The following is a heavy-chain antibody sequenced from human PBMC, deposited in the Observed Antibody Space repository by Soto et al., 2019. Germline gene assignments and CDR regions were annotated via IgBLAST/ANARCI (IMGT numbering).Heavy chain of an antibody. V-gene: IGHV3-23*01. D-gene: IGHD3-22*01. J-gene: IGHJ4*02. CDR1: GFTFTSYA. Sequence: GGSLRLSCAASGFTFTSYAMSWVRQAPGKGLEWVSTISGTGGSTYYPDSVKGRFTISRDNSKNTVYLQMNSLRAEDAAVYYCAKEVTSGYYLFDYWGQGTLVTVSS. CDR3: AKEVTSGYYLFDY. CDR2: ISGTGGST.